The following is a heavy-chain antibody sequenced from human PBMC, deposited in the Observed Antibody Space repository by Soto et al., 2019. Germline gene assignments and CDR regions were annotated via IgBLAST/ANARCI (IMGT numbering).Heavy chain of an antibody. D-gene: IGHD6-13*01. CDR2: INPNSGGT. CDR3: ARDISSWYSMDV. CDR1: GYTFTGYY. J-gene: IGHJ6*02. V-gene: IGHV1-2*02. Sequence: RASVKVSCRASGYTFTGYYMHWVRQAPGQGLEWMGWINPNSGGTNYAQKFQGRVTMTRDTSISTAYMELSRLRSDDTAVYYCARDISSWYSMDVWGQGTTLTVSS.